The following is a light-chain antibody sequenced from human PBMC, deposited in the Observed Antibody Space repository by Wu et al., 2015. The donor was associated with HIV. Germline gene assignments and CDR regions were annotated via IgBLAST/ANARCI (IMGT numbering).Light chain of an antibody. J-gene: IGKJ1*01. CDR2: GAS. CDR3: QKYNTAPWT. Sequence: EIVMTQSPAILSVSPGERATLSCRASQSVSSDLAWYQQKLHQAPRLLIYGASTRATGIPAKFSGRGSGTEFTLTISSLQSEDFATYYCQKYNTAPWTFGQGTKVEMK. CDR1: QSVSSD. V-gene: IGKV3-15*01.